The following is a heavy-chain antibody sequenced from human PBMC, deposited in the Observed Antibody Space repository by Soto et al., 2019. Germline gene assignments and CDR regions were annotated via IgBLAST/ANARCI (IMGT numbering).Heavy chain of an antibody. J-gene: IGHJ6*02. V-gene: IGHV3-23*01. CDR2: ISGSVDST. CDR3: AKSPSRAPYGMDV. D-gene: IGHD6-6*01. Sequence: PGGSLRLSCAASGFTFSSYAMSWVRQAPGKGLEWVSAISGSVDSTYYADSVKGRFTISRDNSKKTVYLEMNSLRVEDTAVYHCAKSPSRAPYGMDVWGQGTTVTVSS. CDR1: GFTFSSYA.